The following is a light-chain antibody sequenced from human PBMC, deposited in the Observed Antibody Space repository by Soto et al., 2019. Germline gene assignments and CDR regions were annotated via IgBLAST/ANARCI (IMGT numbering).Light chain of an antibody. V-gene: IGKV1-27*01. CDR1: QGIIDY. Sequence: DIQMTQSPSSLSASVGDTVTITCRASQGIIDYLAWYQQRPGKVPKLLIYAASTLQTGVPSRFSGSGAGTDFTLTISSLHPEDVATYYCQKYDSAPQTFGQGTKVEIK. CDR2: AAS. CDR3: QKYDSAPQT. J-gene: IGKJ1*01.